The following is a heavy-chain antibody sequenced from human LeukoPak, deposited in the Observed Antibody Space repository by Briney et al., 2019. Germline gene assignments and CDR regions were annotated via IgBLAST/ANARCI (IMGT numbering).Heavy chain of an antibody. J-gene: IGHJ6*02. V-gene: IGHV3-23*05. CDR2: ISDYP. D-gene: IGHD3-16*01. CDR3: TKDSQGSYDGFWYGTYGMDV. Sequence: GGSLRLSCVASGFSFNTFVLTWVRQAPGKGLEWVSTISDYPHYADSVRGRFTISRDNSRKTVFLQMNSLTPEDAATYYCTKDSQGSYDGFWYGTYGMDVWGQGTTVTVSS. CDR1: GFSFNTFV.